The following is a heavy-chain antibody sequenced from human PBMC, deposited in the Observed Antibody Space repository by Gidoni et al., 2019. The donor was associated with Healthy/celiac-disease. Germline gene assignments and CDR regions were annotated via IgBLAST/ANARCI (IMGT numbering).Heavy chain of an antibody. V-gene: IGHV4-31*02. CDR2: IYFCGGT. CDR1: GGSISSCGYY. Sequence: VQLQESGLGLVQPSQTLSHTRTVAGGSISSCGYYWGRLRQHPGQGLEWMWSIYFCGGTYYDPSLKNRGTISVDTSKNQFSLKLSSVTAADTAVYYCARALPRITMVRGVPNWFDPWGQGTLVTVSS. CDR3: ARALPRITMVRGVPNWFDP. D-gene: IGHD3-10*01. J-gene: IGHJ5*02.